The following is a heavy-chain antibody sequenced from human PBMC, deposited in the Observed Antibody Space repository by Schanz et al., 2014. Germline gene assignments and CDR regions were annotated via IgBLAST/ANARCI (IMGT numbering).Heavy chain of an antibody. V-gene: IGHV1-69*04. D-gene: IGHD2-2*02. J-gene: IGHJ6*03. CDR3: AGTYCSSASCYTGYYYMDV. Sequence: QVQLVQSGAEVKKPGSSVKVSCKASGGTFSSYAFSWVRQAPGQGLEWMGKIIPILGIANYAQDFQGRVTITANKSTSTACMELTSLRSEDTAVYYCAGTYCSSASCYTGYYYMDVWGKGTTVTVSS. CDR1: GGTFSSYA. CDR2: IIPILGIA.